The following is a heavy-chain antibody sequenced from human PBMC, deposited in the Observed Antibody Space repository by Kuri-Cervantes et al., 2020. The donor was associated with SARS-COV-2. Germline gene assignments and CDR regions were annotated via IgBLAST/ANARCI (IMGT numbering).Heavy chain of an antibody. Sequence: GGSLRLSCAASGFTFDDYAMHWIRQAPGKGLEWVSYISSSGSTIYYADSVKGRFTISRDNAKNSLYLQMNSLRAEDTAVYYCARDSPLVGATWNYFDYWGQGTLVTVSS. D-gene: IGHD1-26*01. CDR2: ISSSGSTI. V-gene: IGHV3-11*04. J-gene: IGHJ4*02. CDR1: GFTFDDYA. CDR3: ARDSPLVGATWNYFDY.